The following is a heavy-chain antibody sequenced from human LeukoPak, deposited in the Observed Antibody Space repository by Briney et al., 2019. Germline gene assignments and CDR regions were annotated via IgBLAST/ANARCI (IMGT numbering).Heavy chain of an antibody. CDR2: IYWDDDK. J-gene: IGHJ4*02. CDR1: GFSLSTSGVG. V-gene: IGHV2-5*02. D-gene: IGHD3-22*01. Sequence: SGPTLVNPTPTLTLTCTFSGFSLSTSGVGVGWIRQPPGKALEWLALIYWDDDKRYSPSLKSRLTITKDTSKNQVVLTMTNMDPVDTATYYCAHTLYYYDSSGYPFDYWGQGTLVTVSS. CDR3: AHTLYYYDSSGYPFDY.